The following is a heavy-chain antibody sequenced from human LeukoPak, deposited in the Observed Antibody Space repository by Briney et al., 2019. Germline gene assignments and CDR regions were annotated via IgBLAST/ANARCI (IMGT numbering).Heavy chain of an antibody. V-gene: IGHV4-59*12. D-gene: IGHD3-3*01. J-gene: IGHJ4*02. Sequence: SETLSLTCTVSGGSISSYYWSWIRQPPGKGLEWIGYIYYSGSTYYNPSLKSRVTISVDTSKNQFSLKLSSVTAADTAVYYCAREHYDSDYWGQGTLVTVSS. CDR2: IYYSGST. CDR3: AREHYDSDY. CDR1: GGSISSYY.